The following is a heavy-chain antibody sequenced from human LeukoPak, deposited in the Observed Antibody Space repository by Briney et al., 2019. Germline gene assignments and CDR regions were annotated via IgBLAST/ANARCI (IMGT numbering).Heavy chain of an antibody. J-gene: IGHJ4*02. D-gene: IGHD6-19*01. V-gene: IGHV3-30-3*01. CDR2: ISYDGSNK. CDR1: GFTFSSYA. Sequence: GGSLRLSCAASGFTFSSYAMHWVRQAPGKGLEWVAVISYDGSNKYYADSVKGRFTISRDNAKKSLYLQMNSLRAEDTAVYYCARGGYSSGWYSSPDYWGQGTLVTVSS. CDR3: ARGGYSSGWYSSPDY.